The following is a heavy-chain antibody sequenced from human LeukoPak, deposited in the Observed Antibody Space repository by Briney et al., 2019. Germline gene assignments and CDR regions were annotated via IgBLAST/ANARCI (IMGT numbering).Heavy chain of an antibody. Sequence: SETLSLNCTVSGGSISSSSYYWGWIRQPPGKGLEWIGSIYYSGSTYYNPSLKSRVTISVDTSKNQFSLKLSSVTAADTAVYYCARQNSGSYSDDAFDIWGQGTMVTVSS. CDR1: GGSISSSSYY. CDR2: IYYSGST. V-gene: IGHV4-39*01. CDR3: ARQNSGSYSDDAFDI. J-gene: IGHJ3*02. D-gene: IGHD1-26*01.